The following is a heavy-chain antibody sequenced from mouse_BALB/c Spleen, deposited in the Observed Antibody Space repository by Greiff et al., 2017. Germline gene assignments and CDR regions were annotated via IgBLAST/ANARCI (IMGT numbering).Heavy chain of an antibody. CDR3: AGGDYAWYFDV. CDR2: ISDGGSYT. J-gene: IGHJ1*01. D-gene: IGHD2-4*01. CDR1: GFTFSDYY. Sequence: DVHLVESGGGLVKPGGSLKLSCAASGFTFSDYYMYWVRQTPEKRLEWVATISDGGSYTYYPDSVKGRFTISRDNAKNNLYLQMSSLKSEDTAMYYCAGGDYAWYFDVWGAGTTVTVSS. V-gene: IGHV5-4*02.